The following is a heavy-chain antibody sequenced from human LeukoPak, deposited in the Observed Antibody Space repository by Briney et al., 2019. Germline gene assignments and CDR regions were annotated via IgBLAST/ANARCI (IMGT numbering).Heavy chain of an antibody. CDR2: ISSSSSYI. V-gene: IGHV3-21*04. CDR1: GFTFSSYS. D-gene: IGHD3-16*01. CDR3: AKDREGGPDAFDI. Sequence: GGSLRLSCAASGFTFSSYSMNWVRQAPGKGLEWVSSISSSSSYIYYADSVKGRFTISRDNSKNTLYLQVNSLRAEDTAVYYCAKDREGGPDAFDIWGQGTMVTVSS. J-gene: IGHJ3*02.